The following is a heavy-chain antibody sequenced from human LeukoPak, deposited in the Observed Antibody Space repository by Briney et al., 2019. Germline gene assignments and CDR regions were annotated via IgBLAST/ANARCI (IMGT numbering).Heavy chain of an antibody. CDR2: INPNTGVT. Sequence: ASVKVSCKTSGYTFTGYYMHWVRQAPGQGLEWMGRINPNTGVTNYAQKFQGRVTMTTDTSTSTAYMELRSLRSDDTAVYYCARALQVAAIGRSPVHYMDVWGKGTTVTVSS. D-gene: IGHD6-19*01. CDR1: GYTFTGYY. J-gene: IGHJ6*03. CDR3: ARALQVAAIGRSPVHYMDV. V-gene: IGHV1-2*06.